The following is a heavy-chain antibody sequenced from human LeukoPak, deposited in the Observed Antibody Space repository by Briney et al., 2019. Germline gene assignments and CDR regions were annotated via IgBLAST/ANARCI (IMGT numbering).Heavy chain of an antibody. CDR1: GFSFDDYA. CDR3: AKDMMAIVGGTTSAFDM. V-gene: IGHV3-9*01. CDR2: INWNSGII. D-gene: IGHD1-26*01. Sequence: GGSLRLSCAASGFSFDDYAMHWVRQAPGKGLEWVSGINWNSGIIDYAESVEGRFTISRDNAKNSLYLQMNSLRAEDTALYYCAKDMMAIVGGTTSAFDMWGQGTMVTVSS. J-gene: IGHJ3*02.